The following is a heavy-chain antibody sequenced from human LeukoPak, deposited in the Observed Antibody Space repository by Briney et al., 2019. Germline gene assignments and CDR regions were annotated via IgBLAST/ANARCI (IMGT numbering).Heavy chain of an antibody. CDR1: GFTFSSYS. J-gene: IGHJ6*03. Sequence: PGGSLRLSCAASGFTFSSYSMNWVRQAPGKGLEWVSSIRSSSSYIYYADSVKGRFTISRDNAKNSLHLQMNSLRAEDTAVYYCARDMRDYMDYYYSSMDVWGKGTTVTVSS. CDR2: IRSSSSYI. CDR3: ARDMRDYMDYYYSSMDV. V-gene: IGHV3-21*01. D-gene: IGHD4-11*01.